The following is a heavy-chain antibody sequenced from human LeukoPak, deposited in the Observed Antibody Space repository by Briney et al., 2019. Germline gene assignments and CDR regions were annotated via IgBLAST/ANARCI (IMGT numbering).Heavy chain of an antibody. J-gene: IGHJ6*02. Sequence: PGGSLRLSCAASGFTFSSYWMSWVRQAPGKGLEWVANIKQDGSEKYYVDSVKGRFTISRDNAKNSLYPQMNSLRAEDTAVYYCARDAPSTYYYYGMDVWGQGTTVTVSS. CDR2: IKQDGSEK. CDR3: ARDAPSTYYYYGMDV. CDR1: GFTFSSYW. V-gene: IGHV3-7*01.